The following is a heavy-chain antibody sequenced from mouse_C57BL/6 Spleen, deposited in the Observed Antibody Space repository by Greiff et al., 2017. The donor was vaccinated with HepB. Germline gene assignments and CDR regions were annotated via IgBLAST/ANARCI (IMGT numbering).Heavy chain of an antibody. D-gene: IGHD3-3*01. J-gene: IGHJ2*01. CDR3: AIWAAYYFDY. Sequence: EVQLQQSGPELVKPGASVKISCKASGYTFTDYYMNWVKQSHGKSLEWIGDINPNNGGTSYNQKFKGKATLTVDKSSSTAYMELRSLTSEDSAVYYCAIWAAYYFDYWGQGTTLTVSS. V-gene: IGHV1-26*01. CDR2: INPNNGGT. CDR1: GYTFTDYY.